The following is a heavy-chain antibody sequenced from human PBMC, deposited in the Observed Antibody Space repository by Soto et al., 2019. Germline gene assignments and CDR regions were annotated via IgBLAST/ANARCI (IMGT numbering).Heavy chain of an antibody. V-gene: IGHV1-2*02. CDR2: INPNSGGT. D-gene: IGHD6-19*01. CDR1: GYTFTGYY. Sequence: QVQLVQSGAEVKKPGASVKVSCKASGYTFTGYYMHWVRQAPGQGLEWMGWINPNSGGTNYAQKLQGRVPMTRATSISTAYVELGRLRSDDTAVYYCAREGGGVVGTPDTGGNWFDPWGQGTLVTVSS. J-gene: IGHJ5*02. CDR3: AREGGGVVGTPDTGGNWFDP.